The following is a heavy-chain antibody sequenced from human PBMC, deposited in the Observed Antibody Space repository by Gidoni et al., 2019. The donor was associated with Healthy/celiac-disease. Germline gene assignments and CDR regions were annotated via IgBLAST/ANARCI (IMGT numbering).Heavy chain of an antibody. Sequence: QVQLVQSGAEVKKPGASVKVSCKASGYTFTSYAMHWVRQAPGQRLEWMGWINAGNGNTKYSQKFQGRVTITRDTSASTAYMELSSLRSEDTAVYYCARDLQLVEYYYYYGMDVWGQGTTVTVSS. J-gene: IGHJ6*02. V-gene: IGHV1-3*01. D-gene: IGHD6-6*01. CDR1: GYTFTSYA. CDR2: INAGNGNT. CDR3: ARDLQLVEYYYYYGMDV.